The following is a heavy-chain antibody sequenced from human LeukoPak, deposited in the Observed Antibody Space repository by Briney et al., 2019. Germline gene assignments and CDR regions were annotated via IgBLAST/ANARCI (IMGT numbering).Heavy chain of an antibody. J-gene: IGHJ6*02. CDR1: GGSFSGYY. V-gene: IGHV4-34*01. D-gene: IGHD6-6*01. CDR3: ARHGDGGSSSAWFDYYYYGMDV. CDR2: IYYSGST. Sequence: SETLSLTCAVYGGSFSGYYWSWIRQPPGKGLEWIGSIYYSGSTYYNPSLKSRVTISVDTSKNQFSLKLSSVTAADTAVYYCARHGDGGSSSAWFDYYYYGMDVWGQGTTVTVS.